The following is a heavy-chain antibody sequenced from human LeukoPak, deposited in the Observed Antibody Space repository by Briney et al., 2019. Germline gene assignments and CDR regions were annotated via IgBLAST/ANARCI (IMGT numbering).Heavy chain of an antibody. CDR2: IIPILATA. CDR1: GGTFSTYA. CDR3: ARYMDDSSGYYYFDY. V-gene: IGHV1-69*04. D-gene: IGHD3-22*01. J-gene: IGHJ4*02. Sequence: SVKVSCKASGGTFSTYAISWVRQAPGQGLEWMGRIIPILATANYAQKFQGRVTITADKSTSTAYIELSSLRSEGTAVYYCARYMDDSSGYYYFDYWGQGTLVTVSS.